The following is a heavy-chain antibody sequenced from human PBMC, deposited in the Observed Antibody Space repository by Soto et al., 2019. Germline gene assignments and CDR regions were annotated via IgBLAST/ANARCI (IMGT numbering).Heavy chain of an antibody. CDR3: ERACRSNSCYDVFDY. CDR1: GGSISSYY. V-gene: IGHV4-4*07. J-gene: IGHJ4*02. Sequence: PSETLSLTCTVSGGSISSYYWSWIRQPAGKGLEWIGRIYTSGSTNYNPSLKSRVTMSVDTSKNQFSLKLSSVTAADTAVYYCERACRSNSCYDVFDYWGQGTLVTVYS. CDR2: IYTSGST. D-gene: IGHD2-2*01.